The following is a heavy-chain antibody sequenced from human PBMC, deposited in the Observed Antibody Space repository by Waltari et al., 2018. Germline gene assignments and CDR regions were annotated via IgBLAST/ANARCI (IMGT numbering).Heavy chain of an antibody. V-gene: IGHV4-38-2*02. CDR1: GDSISRGYY. CDR3: ARGIQGRFDP. Sequence: QVQLQESGPGLVKSSETLSLTCSVSGDSISRGYYWGWIRQTPGEGLDWIGSIYYSGTAYYNPSLNSRVTISLDMSKNDISLKLSSVTAADTAVYYCARGIQGRFDPWGQGTLVTVAS. CDR2: IYYSGTA. J-gene: IGHJ5*02.